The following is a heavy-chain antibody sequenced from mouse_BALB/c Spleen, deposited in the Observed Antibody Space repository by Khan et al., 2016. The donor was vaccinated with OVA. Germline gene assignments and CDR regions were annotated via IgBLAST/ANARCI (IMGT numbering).Heavy chain of an antibody. V-gene: IGHV1-4*01. Sequence: QVQLQQSGAELVRPGASVKMSCKASGYTFTSYTIPWINQRPGQGLEWIGYINPSNGYTNYNQKFKDKATLTTDKSSTTAYLPLSSLTSYDSAVYNCVRDGAYHRNDGWFAYWGQGTLVTVSA. CDR3: VRDGAYHRNDGWFAY. J-gene: IGHJ3*01. D-gene: IGHD2-14*01. CDR1: GYTFTSYT. CDR2: INPSNGYT.